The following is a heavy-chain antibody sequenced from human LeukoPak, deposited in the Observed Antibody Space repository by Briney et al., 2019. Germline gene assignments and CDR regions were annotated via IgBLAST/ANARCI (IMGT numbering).Heavy chain of an antibody. J-gene: IGHJ6*03. CDR3: AVPAAIGLGWGYYMDV. V-gene: IGHV4-39*07. Sequence: PSETLSLTCTVSGGSISSSSYYWGWIRQPPGKGLEWIGSIYYSGSTYYNPSLKSRVTISVDTSKNQFSLKLSSVTAADTAVYYCAVPAAIGLGWGYYMDVWGKGTTVTVSS. CDR2: IYYSGST. CDR1: GGSISSSSYY. D-gene: IGHD2-2*01.